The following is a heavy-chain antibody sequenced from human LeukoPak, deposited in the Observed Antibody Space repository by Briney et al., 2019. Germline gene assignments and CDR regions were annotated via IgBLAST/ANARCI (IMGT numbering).Heavy chain of an antibody. CDR3: ARDLVVPAAISYYYYGMDV. V-gene: IGHV4-4*07. J-gene: IGHJ6*02. CDR2: IYTSGST. Sequence: SETLSLTCTVSGGSISSYYWSWIRQPAGKGLEWIGRIYTSGSTNYNPSLKSRVTMSVDTSKNQFSLKLSSVTAADTAVYYCARDLVVPAAISYYYYGMDVWGQGITVTVSS. D-gene: IGHD2-2*01. CDR1: GGSISSYY.